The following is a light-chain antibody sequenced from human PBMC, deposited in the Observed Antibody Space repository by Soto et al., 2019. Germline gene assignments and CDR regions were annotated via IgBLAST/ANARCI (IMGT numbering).Light chain of an antibody. Sequence: QSVLTQPPSVSGAPGQRVTISCTGSSSNIGAGYDVHWYQQLPGTAPKLLIYGNSNRPSGVPDRFSGSKSVTSASLAITGLQAEDEADYYCQSYDSSLSGVVFGGGTKLTFL. J-gene: IGLJ2*01. CDR2: GNS. CDR1: SSNIGAGYD. CDR3: QSYDSSLSGVV. V-gene: IGLV1-40*01.